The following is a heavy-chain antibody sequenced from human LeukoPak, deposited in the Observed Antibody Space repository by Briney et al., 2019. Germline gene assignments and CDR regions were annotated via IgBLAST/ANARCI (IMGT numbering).Heavy chain of an antibody. V-gene: IGHV3-23*01. J-gene: IGHJ4*02. Sequence: GGSLRLSCAASGFTFSNYAMSWVRQSPGKGLEWVSAVSGSGGGTDYADSVKGRFTISRDNSQNTLYLQMNSLRAEDTAVYYCAKEFNRGLPDYWGQGTLVTVPS. CDR2: VSGSGGGT. CDR1: GFTFSNYA. CDR3: AKEFNRGLPDY. D-gene: IGHD2-21*01.